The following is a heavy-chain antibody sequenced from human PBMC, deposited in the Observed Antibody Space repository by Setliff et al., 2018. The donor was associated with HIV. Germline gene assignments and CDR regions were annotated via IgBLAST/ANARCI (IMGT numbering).Heavy chain of an antibody. CDR3: ARGSYYYDSSGYQPYYFDY. CDR2: ISAYNGNT. CDR1: GYTFTAYG. V-gene: IGHV1-18*01. D-gene: IGHD3-22*01. J-gene: IGHJ4*02. Sequence: ASVKVSCKPSGYTFTAYGISWVRQAPGQGLEWMGWISAYNGNTNYAQKLQGRVTMTTDTSTSTAYMELRSLRSDDTAVYYCARGSYYYDSSGYQPYYFDYWGQGTLVTVSS.